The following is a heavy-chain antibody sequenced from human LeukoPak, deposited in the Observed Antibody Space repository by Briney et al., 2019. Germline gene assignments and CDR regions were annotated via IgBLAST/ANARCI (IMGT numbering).Heavy chain of an antibody. CDR2: IYSGGST. D-gene: IGHD3-22*01. CDR3: ARTEGGYYSYYFDY. J-gene: IGHJ4*02. CDR1: GFTVSSNY. V-gene: IGHV3-53*01. Sequence: GGSLRLSCAASGFTVSSNYMSWVRQAPGKGLEWVSVIYSGGSTYYADSVKGRFTISRDNSKNTLYLQMNSLRAEDTAVYYCARTEGGYYSYYFDYWGQGTLVTVSS.